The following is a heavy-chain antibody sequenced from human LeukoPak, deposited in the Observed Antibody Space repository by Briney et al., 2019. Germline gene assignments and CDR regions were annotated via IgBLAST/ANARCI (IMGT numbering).Heavy chain of an antibody. J-gene: IGHJ6*02. Sequence: GASVTDSCKESGYTFTSSGSSCVRQAPGQGLEWMGWICAYNGKTHYAQTLRGGVTMTTDTTTSTADMELWSLRSDDTAVYYCAGIAGPFDYYYYGMDVWGQGTTVTVSS. D-gene: IGHD6-13*01. CDR2: ICAYNGKT. CDR1: GYTFTSSG. CDR3: AGIAGPFDYYYYGMDV. V-gene: IGHV1-18*01.